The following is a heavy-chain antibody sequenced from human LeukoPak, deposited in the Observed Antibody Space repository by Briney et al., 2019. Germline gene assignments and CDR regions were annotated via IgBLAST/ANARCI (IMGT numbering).Heavy chain of an antibody. CDR3: ARDWGSSSHYYYYYMDV. D-gene: IGHD6-6*01. V-gene: IGHV3-30*04. CDR1: GFTFSSYA. J-gene: IGHJ6*03. CDR2: ISYDGSNK. Sequence: GGSPRLSCAASGFTFSSYAMHWVRQAPGKGLEWVAVISYDGSNKYYADSVKGRFTISRDNSKNTLYLQMNSLRAEDTAVYYCARDWGSSSHYYYYYMDVWGKGTTVTVSS.